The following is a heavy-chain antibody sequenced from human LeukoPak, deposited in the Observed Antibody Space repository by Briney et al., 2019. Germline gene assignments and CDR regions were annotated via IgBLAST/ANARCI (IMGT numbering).Heavy chain of an antibody. CDR1: GGTFSSYA. CDR2: IIPIFGTA. CDR3: AHYYDSKVDY. Sequence: ASVKVSCKASGGTFSSYAISWVRQAPGQGPEWMGGIIPIFGTANYAQKFQGRVTITADESTSTAYMELSSLRSEDTAVYYCAHYYDSKVDYWGQGTLVTVSS. V-gene: IGHV1-69*01. J-gene: IGHJ4*02. D-gene: IGHD3-22*01.